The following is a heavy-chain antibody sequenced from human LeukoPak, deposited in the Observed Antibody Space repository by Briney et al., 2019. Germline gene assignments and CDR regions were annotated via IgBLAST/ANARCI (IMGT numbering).Heavy chain of an antibody. CDR1: GYTFASYD. CDR2: MHPHSGNT. V-gene: IGHV1-8*01. J-gene: IGHJ4*02. Sequence: ASVKVSCKAAGYTFASYDINWVRQATGQGLEWMGWMHPHSGNTGYAQTFQGRVTVTTNISTSTAYMELSSLRYEDTAVYYCTRDSSGSSVGTGFDYWGQGTLVTVSS. CDR3: TRDSSGSSVGTGFDY. D-gene: IGHD1-26*01.